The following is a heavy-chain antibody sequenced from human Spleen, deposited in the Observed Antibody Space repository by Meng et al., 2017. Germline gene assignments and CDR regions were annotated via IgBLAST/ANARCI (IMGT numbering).Heavy chain of an antibody. CDR3: ARDQYGDIDY. J-gene: IGHJ4*02. Sequence: SETLSLTCTVSGGSISSYYWSWIRQPPGKGLEWIGYIYYSGSTNYNPSLKGRVTISVDTSKNQFSLKLSSVTAADTAVYYCARDQYGDIDYWGQGTLVTVSS. V-gene: IGHV4-59*01. D-gene: IGHD2-21*01. CDR1: GGSISSYY. CDR2: IYYSGST.